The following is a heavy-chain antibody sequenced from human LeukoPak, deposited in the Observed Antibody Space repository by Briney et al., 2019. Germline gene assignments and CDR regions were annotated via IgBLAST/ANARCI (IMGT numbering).Heavy chain of an antibody. V-gene: IGHV3-11*01. Sequence: GGSLRLSCAASGFTFSDYYMSWIRQAPGKGLEWISYISSSGSTIYYTDSVSGRFTISRDNSKNTLYLQMNSLRAEDMAVYYCAKDLRGNLRYFDWLSDYWGQGTLVTVSS. CDR1: GFTFSDYY. J-gene: IGHJ4*02. CDR3: AKDLRGNLRYFDWLSDY. CDR2: ISSSGSTI. D-gene: IGHD3-9*01.